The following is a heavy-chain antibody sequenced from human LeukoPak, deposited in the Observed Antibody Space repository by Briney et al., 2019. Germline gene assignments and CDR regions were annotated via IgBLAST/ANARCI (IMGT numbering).Heavy chain of an antibody. Sequence: GGSLRLSCAASGFTFSDYYMSWFRQAPGKGLEWVSYISGSGSNIYYADSVKGRFTISRDNAKNSLYLQMDSLRAEDTAVYYCARQGEASDWGADYWGQGTLLTVSS. CDR2: ISGSGSNI. D-gene: IGHD3-9*01. J-gene: IGHJ4*02. CDR1: GFTFSDYY. CDR3: ARQGEASDWGADY. V-gene: IGHV3-11*04.